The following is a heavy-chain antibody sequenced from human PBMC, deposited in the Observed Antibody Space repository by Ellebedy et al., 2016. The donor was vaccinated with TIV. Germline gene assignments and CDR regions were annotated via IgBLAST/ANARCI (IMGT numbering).Heavy chain of an antibody. V-gene: IGHV3-53*01. CDR1: GFTVSPNY. D-gene: IGHD6-25*01. J-gene: IGHJ4*02. Sequence: GESLKISCAASGFTVSPNYMSWVRQAPGKGLEWVSVIYTGGTTLYADSVKGRFTISRDNSKHTVYLQMNSLRAEDTAVYYCARGRGYFHQGLNFDLWGQGTLVTVSS. CDR2: IYTGGTT. CDR3: ARGRGYFHQGLNFDL.